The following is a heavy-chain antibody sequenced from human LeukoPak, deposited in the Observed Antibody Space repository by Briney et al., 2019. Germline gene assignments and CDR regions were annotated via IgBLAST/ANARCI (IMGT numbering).Heavy chain of an antibody. CDR2: INSDESDT. D-gene: IGHD6-19*01. CDR3: ARASGWYEGVYYYYYMDV. CDR1: GFTFSSHW. V-gene: IGHV3-74*01. Sequence: PGGSLRLSCAASGFTFSSHWMHWVRQAPGKGLVWVARINSDESDTRYADSVKGRFTISRDNAKNTLYLQMNSLRGEDTAVYYCARASGWYEGVYYYYYMDVWGKGTAVTVSS. J-gene: IGHJ6*03.